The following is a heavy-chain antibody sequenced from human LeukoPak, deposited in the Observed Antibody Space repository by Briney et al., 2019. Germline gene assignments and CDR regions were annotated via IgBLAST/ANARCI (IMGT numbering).Heavy chain of an antibody. Sequence: SQTLSLTCAISGDSVSSNSAAWNWIRQSPSRGLEWLGRTYYRSKWYNDYAVSVKSRITINPDTSKNQFSLQLNSVTPEDTAVYYCARAGITGTLRNYYYCGMDVWGQGTTVTVSS. D-gene: IGHD1-20*01. CDR2: TYYRSKWYN. J-gene: IGHJ6*02. V-gene: IGHV6-1*01. CDR3: ARAGITGTLRNYYYCGMDV. CDR1: GDSVSSNSAA.